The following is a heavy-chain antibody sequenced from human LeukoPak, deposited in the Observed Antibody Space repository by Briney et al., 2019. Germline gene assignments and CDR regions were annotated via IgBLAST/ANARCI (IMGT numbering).Heavy chain of an antibody. V-gene: IGHV4-38-2*01. D-gene: IGHD4-17*01. CDR2: IYHSGST. Sequence: SETLSLTCAVSGYSISSGYCWGWIRQPPGKGLEWIGSIYHSGSTYYNPSLKSRVTISVDTSKNQFSLKLSSVTAADTAVYYCARGPYGDCAGDWGQGTLVTVSS. CDR1: GYSISSGYC. J-gene: IGHJ4*02. CDR3: ARGPYGDCAGD.